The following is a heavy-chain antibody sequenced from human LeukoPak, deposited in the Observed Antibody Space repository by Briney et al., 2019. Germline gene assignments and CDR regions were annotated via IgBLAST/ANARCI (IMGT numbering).Heavy chain of an antibody. CDR3: TRGGSMVRGVL. Sequence: GGSLRLSCAASGFIVSSDFMNWVRQAPGKGLEWVSAMNSSGSTFYADSVKGRFIISRDKSRNTLYLQMNSLSVDDTAVYYCTRGGSMVRGVLWGQGTLVTVSS. CDR1: GFIVSSDF. CDR2: MNSSGST. J-gene: IGHJ4*02. D-gene: IGHD3-10*01. V-gene: IGHV3-53*01.